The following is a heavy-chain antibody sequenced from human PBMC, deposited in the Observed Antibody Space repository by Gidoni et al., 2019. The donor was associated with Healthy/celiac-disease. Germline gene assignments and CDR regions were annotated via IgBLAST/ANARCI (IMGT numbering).Heavy chain of an antibody. CDR2: IYYSGST. Sequence: QLQLQESGPGLVKPSETLSLTCTVSGGSISSSSYYWGWIRQPPGKGLEWIGSIYYSGSTYYTPSLKSRVTISVDTSKNQFSLKLSSVTAADTAVYYCARHHYSTVAGSNGFGYWGQGTLVTVSS. J-gene: IGHJ4*02. D-gene: IGHD6-19*01. CDR1: GGSISSSSYY. V-gene: IGHV4-39*01. CDR3: ARHHYSTVAGSNGFGY.